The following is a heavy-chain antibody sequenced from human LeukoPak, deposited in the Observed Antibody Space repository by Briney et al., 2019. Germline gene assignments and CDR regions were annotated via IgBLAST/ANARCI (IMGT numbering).Heavy chain of an antibody. J-gene: IGHJ5*02. Sequence: GGSLRLSCAASGFTFSSSAMSWVRQAPGKGLEWVSSISGSGGSTYYADSVKGRFTISRDNAKNSLYLQMNSLRAEDTAVYYCARDSWFGEFHNWFDPWGQGTLVTVSS. CDR3: ARDSWFGEFHNWFDP. V-gene: IGHV3-23*01. CDR1: GFTFSSSA. D-gene: IGHD3-10*01. CDR2: ISGSGGST.